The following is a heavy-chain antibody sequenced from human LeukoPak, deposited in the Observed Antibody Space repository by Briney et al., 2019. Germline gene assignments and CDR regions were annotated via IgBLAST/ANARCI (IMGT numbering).Heavy chain of an antibody. CDR1: GVTVSNNY. CDR2: ISYDGSNK. Sequence: GGSLRLSCAVSGVTVSNNYMAWVRQAPGKGLEWVAVISYDGSNKYYADSVKGRFTISRDNSKNTLYLQMNSLRAEDTAVYYCARGADYWGQGTLVTVSS. CDR3: ARGADY. J-gene: IGHJ4*02. V-gene: IGHV3-30*03.